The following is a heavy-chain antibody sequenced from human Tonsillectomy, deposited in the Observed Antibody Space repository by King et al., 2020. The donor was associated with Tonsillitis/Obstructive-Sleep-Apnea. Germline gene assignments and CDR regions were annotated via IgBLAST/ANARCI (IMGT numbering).Heavy chain of an antibody. CDR2: IFSGDSDT. CDR3: ARQENTDGDDVDY. Sequence: VQLVESGAEVKKPGESLKISCEGSGYRFTSYWIGWVRQMPGKGLEWVGIIFSGDSDTRYSPSFQGQVTISADKSISTAYLQWSSMKASDSAMYYCARQENTDGDDVDYWGQGTLVTVSS. V-gene: IGHV5-51*01. D-gene: IGHD4-17*01. J-gene: IGHJ4*02. CDR1: GYRFTSYW.